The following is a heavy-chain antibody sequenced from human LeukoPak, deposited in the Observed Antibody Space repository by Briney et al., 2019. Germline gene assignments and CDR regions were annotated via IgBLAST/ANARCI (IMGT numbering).Heavy chain of an antibody. V-gene: IGHV3-23*01. CDR2: ISGNGGST. CDR1: GLTLSNYA. J-gene: IGHJ4*02. CDR3: AKGGITLVRGSFDY. D-gene: IGHD3-10*01. Sequence: GGSLRLSCEVSGLTLSNYAMSWVRRAPGKGLEWVSAISGNGGSTYYADSVKGRFTISRDNSKNTLYLQMNRLRAEDTALYYCAKGGITLVRGSFDYWGQGILVTVSS.